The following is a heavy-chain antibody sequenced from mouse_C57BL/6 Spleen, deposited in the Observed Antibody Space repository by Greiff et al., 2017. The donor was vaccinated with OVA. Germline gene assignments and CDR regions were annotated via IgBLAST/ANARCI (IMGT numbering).Heavy chain of an antibody. Sequence: QVQLQQSDAELVKPGASVKISCKVSGYTFTDHTIHWMKQRPEQGLEWVGYIYPRDGSTKYNEKFKGKATLTADKSSSTAYMQLNSLTSEDSAVYFCARIPDYYGSSYWYFDVWGTGTTVTVSS. CDR2: IYPRDGST. CDR1: GYTFTDHT. CDR3: ARIPDYYGSSYWYFDV. V-gene: IGHV1-78*01. D-gene: IGHD1-1*01. J-gene: IGHJ1*03.